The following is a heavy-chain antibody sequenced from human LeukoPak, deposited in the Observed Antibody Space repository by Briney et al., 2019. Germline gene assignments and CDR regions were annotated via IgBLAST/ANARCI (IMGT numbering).Heavy chain of an antibody. Sequence: PGGSLRLSCAASGFTFSSYAMTWVRQAPGKGLEWVSSIVGSGTSTFYADSVKGRFTISRDNSKNTLYLQMNSLRPEDSAVYYCAKTVTTGYNALDMWGQGTMVPVSS. CDR2: IVGSGTST. CDR1: GFTFSSYA. CDR3: AKTVTTGYNALDM. J-gene: IGHJ3*02. V-gene: IGHV3-23*01. D-gene: IGHD4-17*01.